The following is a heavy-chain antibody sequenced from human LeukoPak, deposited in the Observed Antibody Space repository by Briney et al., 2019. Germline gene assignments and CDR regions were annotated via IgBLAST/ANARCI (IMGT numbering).Heavy chain of an antibody. CDR3: AKDRYYYDSSGASLDY. CDR1: GFTFSSNG. Sequence: GGSLRLSCAASGFTFSSNGMNWVRQAPGKGLEWVAVISYDGSNKYYADSVKGRFTISRDNSKNTLDLQMNSLRAEDTAVYYCAKDRYYYDSSGASLDYWGQGTLVTVSS. V-gene: IGHV3-30*18. D-gene: IGHD3-22*01. CDR2: ISYDGSNK. J-gene: IGHJ4*02.